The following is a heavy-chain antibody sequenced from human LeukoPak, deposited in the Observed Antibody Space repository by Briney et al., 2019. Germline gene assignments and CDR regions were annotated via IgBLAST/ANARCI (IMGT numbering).Heavy chain of an antibody. V-gene: IGHV1-2*02. Sequence: ASVKVSCKASGYTFTGYYIHWVRQAPGQGLEWMGWINPNGGGTNYAQNFQGRVTMTRDTFISTAYVELSRLRSDDTAIYYCARENNSGWYRKAAFDYWGQGTLVTVTS. CDR1: GYTFTGYY. J-gene: IGHJ4*02. D-gene: IGHD6-19*01. CDR3: ARENNSGWYRKAAFDY. CDR2: INPNGGGT.